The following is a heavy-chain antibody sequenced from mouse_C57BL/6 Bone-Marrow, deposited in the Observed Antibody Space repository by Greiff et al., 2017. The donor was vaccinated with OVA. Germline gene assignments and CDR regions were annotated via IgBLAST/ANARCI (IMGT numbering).Heavy chain of an antibody. V-gene: IGHV1-74*01. J-gene: IGHJ2*01. CDR3: ALFALITTVGFEY. CDR2: LHPSDSDT. Sequence: QVQLKQPGAELVKPGASVKVSCKASGYTFTSYWLHWVQQRPGQGLEWIGRLHPSDSDTNYNQKFKGTATLTVDKSSSTAYMQLSSLTSEDSAVYDCALFALITTVGFEYWGQGTTLTVAS. D-gene: IGHD1-1*01. CDR1: GYTFTSYW.